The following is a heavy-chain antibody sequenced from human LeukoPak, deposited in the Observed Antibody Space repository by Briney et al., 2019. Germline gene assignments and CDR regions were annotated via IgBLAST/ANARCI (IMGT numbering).Heavy chain of an antibody. Sequence: PGGSLRLSCAASGFTVSNYAMNWVRQAPGKGLEWVSTIRESSGDTYYEDSVKGRFTISRDISKNTVYLQMISLRVEDTAVYFCAKRPISGNDKSFDYWGQGTLLTVSS. V-gene: IGHV3-23*01. J-gene: IGHJ4*02. CDR1: GFTVSNYA. D-gene: IGHD3-3*01. CDR3: AKRPISGNDKSFDY. CDR2: IRESSGDT.